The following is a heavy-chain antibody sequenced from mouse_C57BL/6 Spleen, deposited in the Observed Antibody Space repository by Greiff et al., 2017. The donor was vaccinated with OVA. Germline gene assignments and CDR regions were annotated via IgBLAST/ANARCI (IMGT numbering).Heavy chain of an antibody. V-gene: IGHV5-9*01. CDR1: GFTFSSYT. J-gene: IGHJ3*01. D-gene: IGHD2-4*01. CDR3: ARQDDYDGWFAY. Sequence: EVMLVESGGGLVKPGGSLKLSCAASGFTFSSYTMSWVRQTPEKRLEWVATISGGGGNTYYPDRVKGRFTISRDNAKNTLYLQMSSLRSEDTALYYCARQDDYDGWFAYWGQGTLVTVSA. CDR2: ISGGGGNT.